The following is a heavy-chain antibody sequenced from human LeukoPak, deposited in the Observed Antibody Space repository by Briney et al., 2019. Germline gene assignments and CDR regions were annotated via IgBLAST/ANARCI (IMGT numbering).Heavy chain of an antibody. J-gene: IGHJ5*02. D-gene: IGHD6-6*01. Sequence: GASMKVSCKASGYTFTSYGISWVRQAPGQGLEWMGWISAYNGNTNYAQKLQGRVTMTTDTSTSTAYMELRSLRSDDTAVYYCARDPFSEPAWSIAARPDSGWFDPWGQGTLVTVSS. CDR1: GYTFTSYG. CDR2: ISAYNGNT. V-gene: IGHV1-18*01. CDR3: ARDPFSEPAWSIAARPDSGWFDP.